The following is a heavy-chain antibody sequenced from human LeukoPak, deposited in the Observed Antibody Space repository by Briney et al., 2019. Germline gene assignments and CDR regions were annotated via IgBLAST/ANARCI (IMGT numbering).Heavy chain of an antibody. CDR2: ISGSSVTT. J-gene: IGHJ6*03. CDR1: GFIFSSFA. CDR3: AKQGHCSSTDCLADMDV. D-gene: IGHD2-2*01. V-gene: IGHV3-23*01. Sequence: PGGSLRLSCAASGFIFSSFAMSWVRQAPGEGLEWVSTISGSSVTTYYAEFVKGRFTISRDNSKNTLYLQMNSLRGEDTAVYYCAKQGHCSSTDCLADMDVGGKGTTVTV.